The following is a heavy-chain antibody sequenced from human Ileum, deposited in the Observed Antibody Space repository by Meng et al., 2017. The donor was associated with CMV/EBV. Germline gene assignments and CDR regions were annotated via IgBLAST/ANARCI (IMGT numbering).Heavy chain of an antibody. CDR1: GFTVSSNH. Sequence: GESLKISCEASGFTVSSNHMTWVRQAPGKGLEWVSVIYDGETTSYADSVKGRFTISRDNSKSTLYLQMDSLRADDTAVYYCWSPNCGDCWGQGTLVTVSS. V-gene: IGHV3-53*05. CDR2: IYDGETT. CDR3: WSPNCGDC. J-gene: IGHJ4*02. D-gene: IGHD2-21*01.